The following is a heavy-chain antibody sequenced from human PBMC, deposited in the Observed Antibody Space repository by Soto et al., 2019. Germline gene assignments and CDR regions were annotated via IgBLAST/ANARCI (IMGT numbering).Heavy chain of an antibody. CDR3: ARSEATVLDY. Sequence: SETLSLTCTVSGGSISSSSYYWGWIRQPPGKGLEWIGSIYYSGSTYYNPSLKSRVTISVDTSKNQFSLKLSSVTAADTAVYYCARSEATVLDYWGQGTXVTVSS. J-gene: IGHJ4*02. D-gene: IGHD4-17*01. CDR1: GGSISSSSYY. CDR2: IYYSGST. V-gene: IGHV4-39*01.